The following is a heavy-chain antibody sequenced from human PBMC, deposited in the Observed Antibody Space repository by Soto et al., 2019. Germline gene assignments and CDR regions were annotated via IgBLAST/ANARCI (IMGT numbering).Heavy chain of an antibody. CDR1: GGSFSGYY. Sequence: QVQLQQWGAGLLKPSETLSLTCDVYGGSFSGYYWSWIRQPPGKGLEWIGEISHSGSTNYNPSLKRRVTISVDTSQNQLSLKLNSVTAADTAVYYCASGRVVGGTGWFGPWGQGTLVTVSS. J-gene: IGHJ5*02. CDR2: ISHSGST. D-gene: IGHD2-15*01. V-gene: IGHV4-34*01. CDR3: ASGRVVGGTGWFGP.